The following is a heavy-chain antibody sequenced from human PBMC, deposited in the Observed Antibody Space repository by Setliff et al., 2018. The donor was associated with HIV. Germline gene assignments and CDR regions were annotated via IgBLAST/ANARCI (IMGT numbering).Heavy chain of an antibody. V-gene: IGHV4-59*04. CDR2: IHYNGRT. J-gene: IGHJ5*02. Sequence: KPSETLSLTCTVSGGSISSYYWSWIRQPPGKGLEWIAIIHYNGRTYYDPSLKSRVTIFVDTSKTQFYLKLRSVTASDTAVYYCARYTSKVDWFDPWGQGTQVTVSS. CDR3: ARYTSKVDWFDP. CDR1: GGSISSYY. D-gene: IGHD5-12*01.